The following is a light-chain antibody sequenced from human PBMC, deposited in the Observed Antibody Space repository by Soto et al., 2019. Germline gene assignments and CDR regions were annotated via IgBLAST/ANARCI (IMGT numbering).Light chain of an antibody. CDR3: QTWGTGIRV. Sequence: QPVLTQSPSASASLGASVKLTCTLSSGHSSYAIAWHQQQPEKGPRYLMRVHSDGSHSKGDGIPNRFSVSSSGAERYLTISSLQSEDEADYYCQTWGTGIRVFGGGTKLTVL. CDR2: VHSDGSH. CDR1: SGHSSYA. J-gene: IGLJ3*02. V-gene: IGLV4-69*01.